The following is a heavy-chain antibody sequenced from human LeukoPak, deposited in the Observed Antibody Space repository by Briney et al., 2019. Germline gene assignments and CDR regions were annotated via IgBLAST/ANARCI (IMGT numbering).Heavy chain of an antibody. CDR1: GFTFSNYA. D-gene: IGHD5-18*01. J-gene: IGHJ4*02. CDR3: AKALDTYGYMRFDF. CDR2: INGGGDTA. Sequence: PGGSLRLPCAASGFTFSNYAMVWVRQAAGKGLEWVAAINGGGDTANYADSVRGRFTISRDKFKNTLFLHMNSLRAEDTAVYYCAKALDTYGYMRFDFWGQGTLVTVSS. V-gene: IGHV3-23*01.